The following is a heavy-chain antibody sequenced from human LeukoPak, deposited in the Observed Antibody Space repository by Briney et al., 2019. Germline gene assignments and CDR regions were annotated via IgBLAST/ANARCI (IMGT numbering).Heavy chain of an antibody. Sequence: GTSLRLSCAASGFTFNEYGMHWARQAPVTGLEWVAVTSWDGSENHYADSVRGRFTISRDNSKNTLYLQMNSLRVEDSAMYYCVRQAQEDYWGQGTPVTVSA. CDR1: GFTFNEYG. V-gene: IGHV3-30*03. CDR3: VRQAQEDY. J-gene: IGHJ4*02. CDR2: TSWDGSEN. D-gene: IGHD6-25*01.